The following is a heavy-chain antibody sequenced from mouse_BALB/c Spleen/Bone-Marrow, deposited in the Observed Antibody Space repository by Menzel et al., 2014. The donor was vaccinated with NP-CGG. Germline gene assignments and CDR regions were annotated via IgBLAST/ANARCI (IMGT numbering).Heavy chain of an antibody. V-gene: IGHV1-63*01. D-gene: IGHD2-3*01. CDR1: GYAFANYW. CDR3: ARLRGYSQAWFAY. J-gene: IGHJ3*01. Sequence: QVQLQQSGAELVRPGISVKISCKASGYAFANYWLGWVKQRPGHGLEWIGDIYPGSGNTYYNEKFKGKATLTADKSSSTAYMQLSSLTSEDSAVYFCARLRGYSQAWFAYWGQGTLVTVSA. CDR2: IYPGSGNT.